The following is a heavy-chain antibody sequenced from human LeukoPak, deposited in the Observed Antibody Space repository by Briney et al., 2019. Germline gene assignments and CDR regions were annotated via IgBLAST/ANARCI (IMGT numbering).Heavy chain of an antibody. CDR2: IIPIFGTA. D-gene: IGHD5-18*01. CDR1: GGTFSSYA. V-gene: IGHV1-69*13. Sequence: SVQVSCQASGGTFSSYAISWVRQAPGQGLEWMGGIIPIFGTANYAQKFQGRVTITADESTSTAYMELSSLRSEDTAVYYCARVGIAMDPYYFDYWGQGTLVTVSS. J-gene: IGHJ4*02. CDR3: ARVGIAMDPYYFDY.